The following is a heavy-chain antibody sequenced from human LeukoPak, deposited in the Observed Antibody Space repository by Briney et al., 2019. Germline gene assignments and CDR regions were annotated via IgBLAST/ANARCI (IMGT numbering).Heavy chain of an antibody. CDR2: ISAYNGNT. Sequence: VASVKVSCKASGYTFTSYGISWVRPAAGQVLAWMGWISAYNGNTNYAQKLQGRVTMTTDTSTSTAYMELRSLRSDDTAVYYCARDCSSTSCYTGYYYYGMDVWGQGTTVTVSS. CDR3: ARDCSSTSCYTGYYYYGMDV. V-gene: IGHV1-18*01. CDR1: GYTFTSYG. J-gene: IGHJ6*02. D-gene: IGHD2-2*02.